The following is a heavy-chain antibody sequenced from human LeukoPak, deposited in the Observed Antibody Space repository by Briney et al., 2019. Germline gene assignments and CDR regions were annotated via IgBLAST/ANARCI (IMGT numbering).Heavy chain of an antibody. CDR1: GFTFSSHT. V-gene: IGHV3-21*04. D-gene: IGHD6-19*01. CDR3: ARVSLSSRDYFDF. CDR2: ISSSSTYI. J-gene: IGHJ4*02. Sequence: GGSLTLSCADSGFTFSSHTMNWVRQAPGKGLEWVSSISSSSTYIYYADSVKGRFTISRDNSQNTLFLQMNSLRVEDTAVYSCARVSLSSRDYFDFWGQGTLVTVSS.